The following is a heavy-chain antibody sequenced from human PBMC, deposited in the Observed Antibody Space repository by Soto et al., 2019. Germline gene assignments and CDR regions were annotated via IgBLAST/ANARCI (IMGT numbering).Heavy chain of an antibody. CDR2: ISGSGGGT. CDR3: AKGVGDYGKYYFDD. V-gene: IGHV3-23*01. J-gene: IGHJ4*02. Sequence: GGSLRLSCAATGFTFSSYDMSWVRQAPGEGLEWVSAISGSGGGTYNADSARGRFTISRDNSKNTLYLQMNSLRAEDTAVYYCAKGVGDYGKYYFDDWGQGTLVTVSS. D-gene: IGHD4-17*01. CDR1: GFTFSSYD.